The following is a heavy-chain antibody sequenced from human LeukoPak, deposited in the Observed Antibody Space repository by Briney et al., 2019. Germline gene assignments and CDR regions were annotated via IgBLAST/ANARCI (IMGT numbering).Heavy chain of an antibody. Sequence: SETLSLTCAVYGGSFSGYYWSWIRQPPGKGLEWIGEINHSGSTNYNPSLKSRVTISVDTSKNQFSLKLSSVTAADTAVYYCARVARFGDYRRWGQGTLVTVSS. V-gene: IGHV4-34*01. J-gene: IGHJ4*02. CDR2: INHSGST. D-gene: IGHD4-17*01. CDR3: ARVARFGDYRR. CDR1: GGSFSGYY.